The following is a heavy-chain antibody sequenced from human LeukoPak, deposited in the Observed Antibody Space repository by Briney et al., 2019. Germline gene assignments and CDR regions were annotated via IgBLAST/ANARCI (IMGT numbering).Heavy chain of an antibody. CDR3: VKSTGYSSGGLDF. Sequence: PGGSLRLSCAASGFTFSNAWMSWVRQAPGKGLESVSAISTTGANTYNADSVKGRFTISRDNSKDTVNLQMSSLRPEDTAVYYCVKSTGYSSGGLDFWGLGTLVTVSS. V-gene: IGHV3-64D*09. CDR1: GFTFSNAW. CDR2: ISTTGANT. J-gene: IGHJ4*02. D-gene: IGHD6-25*01.